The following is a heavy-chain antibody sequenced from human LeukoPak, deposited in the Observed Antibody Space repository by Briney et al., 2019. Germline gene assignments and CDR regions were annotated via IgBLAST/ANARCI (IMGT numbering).Heavy chain of an antibody. CDR1: GGSMSSYY. D-gene: IGHD2-2*02. CDR3: ARGRYCSSTSCYKYYYYGMDV. J-gene: IGHJ6*02. V-gene: IGHV4-59*08. CDR2: IYYSGST. Sequence: SETLSLTCTVSGGSMSSYYWSWIRQPPGKGLEWIGYIYYSGSTNYNPSLKSRVTISVDTSKNQFSLKLSSVTAADTAVYYCARGRYCSSTSCYKYYYYGMDVWGQGTTVTVSS.